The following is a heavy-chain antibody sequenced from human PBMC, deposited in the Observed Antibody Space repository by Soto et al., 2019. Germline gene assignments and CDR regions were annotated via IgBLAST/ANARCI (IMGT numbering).Heavy chain of an antibody. V-gene: IGHV1-69*13. D-gene: IGHD2-15*01. CDR2: IIPIFGTA. J-gene: IGHJ4*02. Sequence: SVKVSCKASGGTFSSYAISWVRQAPGQGREWMGGIIPIFGTANYAQKFQGRVTITADESTSTAYMELSGLRSEDTAVYYCARLGGPPDRRAVDYWGQGTLVTVSS. CDR3: ARLGGPPDRRAVDY. CDR1: GGTFSSYA.